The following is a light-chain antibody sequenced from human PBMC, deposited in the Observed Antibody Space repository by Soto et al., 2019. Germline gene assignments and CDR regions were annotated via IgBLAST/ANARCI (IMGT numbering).Light chain of an antibody. V-gene: IGKV3-20*01. Sequence: EIVLTQSPGTLSLSPGETATLSCRASQSISSSYLARYQQKPGQAPRLLIYGASSRATGIPDRFSGSGSGTDFTLTISRLEPEEFAVYYCQQYGSSTWAFSQGAKVEIK. CDR1: QSISSSY. CDR3: QQYGSSTWA. CDR2: GAS. J-gene: IGKJ1*01.